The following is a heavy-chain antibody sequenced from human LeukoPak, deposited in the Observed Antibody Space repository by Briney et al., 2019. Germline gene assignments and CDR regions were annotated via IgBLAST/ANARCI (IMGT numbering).Heavy chain of an antibody. CDR1: GFTFSSYG. CDR2: VWFDGSRE. CDR3: ARDGYTYGSFDY. V-gene: IGHV3-33*08. J-gene: IGHJ4*02. D-gene: IGHD5-18*01. Sequence: GGSLRLSCAASGFTFSSYGMHWVRQAPGKGLEWVAVVWFDGSREYCADSVKGRFTTSRDNSKSTVFLQMNSLRAEDTAVYYCARDGYTYGSFDYWGQGSLVTVSS.